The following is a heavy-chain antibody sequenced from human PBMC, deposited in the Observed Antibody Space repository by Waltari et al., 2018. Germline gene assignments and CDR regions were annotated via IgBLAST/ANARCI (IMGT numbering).Heavy chain of an antibody. CDR2: ISSDGSDK. CDR3: ARTQYSFDFDC. D-gene: IGHD4-4*01. CDR1: GFPFSSFA. V-gene: IGHV3-30*16. J-gene: IGHJ4*02. Sequence: QEQLAESGGGVVQRGGSLRLSCSGSGFPFSSFAIHWVRQAPGRGLEWLTFISSDGSDKYYADSVKGRFSISRDNSRHSVFLEADSLRPEDTAIYYCARTQYSFDFDCWGQGTLVTVSP.